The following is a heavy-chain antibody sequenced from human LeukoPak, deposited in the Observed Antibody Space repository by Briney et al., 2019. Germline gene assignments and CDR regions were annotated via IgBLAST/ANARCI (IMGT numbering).Heavy chain of an antibody. J-gene: IGHJ4*02. CDR2: IIPIFGTA. V-gene: IGHV1-69*13. CDR3: ARDVYCSSTTCSYYFDY. CDR1: GGTFSSSA. Sequence: ASVNVSCKASGGTFSSSAISWVRQAPGQGLEWMGGIIPIFGTANYAQKFQGRVTITADESTSTAYMELSSLRSEDTAVYYCARDVYCSSTTCSYYFDYWGQGTLVTVSS. D-gene: IGHD2-2*01.